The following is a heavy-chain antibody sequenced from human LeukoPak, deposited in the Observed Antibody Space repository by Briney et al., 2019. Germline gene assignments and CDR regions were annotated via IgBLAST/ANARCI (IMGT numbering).Heavy chain of an antibody. CDR3: ARVAYDSSGYPPGAFDI. Sequence: GGSLRLSCAASGFTFSDYYMSWIRQAPGKGLEWVSYISSSSYTNYADSVKGRFTISRDNAKNSLYLQMNSLRAEDTAVYYCARVAYDSSGYPPGAFDIWGQGTMVTVSS. V-gene: IGHV3-11*05. CDR1: GFTFSDYY. J-gene: IGHJ3*02. CDR2: ISSSSYT. D-gene: IGHD3-22*01.